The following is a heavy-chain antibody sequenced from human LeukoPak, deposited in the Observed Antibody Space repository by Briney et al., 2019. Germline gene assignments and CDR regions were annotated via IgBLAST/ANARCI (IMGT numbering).Heavy chain of an antibody. CDR1: GGTFSRYA. V-gene: IGHV1-69*05. CDR2: FIPIFGTA. CDR3: ARDLGISGTYDNYCFDH. Sequence: ASVKVSCKTSGGTFSRYAISWVRQAPGQGLEWMGRFIPIFGTANYALKFQGRVSLTTDESTSTAYMELSSLRSDDAAVYYCARDLGISGTYDNYCFDHWGQGTLVTVSS. D-gene: IGHD1-20*01. J-gene: IGHJ4*02.